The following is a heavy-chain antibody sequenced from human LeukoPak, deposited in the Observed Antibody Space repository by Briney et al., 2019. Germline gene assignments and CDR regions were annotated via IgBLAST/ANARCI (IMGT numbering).Heavy chain of an antibody. CDR1: GYTFTSYY. J-gene: IGHJ4*02. D-gene: IGHD1-26*01. CDR2: INPSGGST. Sequence: GSVKDSCMAPGYTFTSYYMHWVRQAPGQGLEWMGIINPSGGSTSYAQKFQGRVTMTRDTSTSTVYMELSSLRSEDTAVYYCARSPYSGSYGLDYWGQGTLVTVSS. CDR3: ARSPYSGSYGLDY. V-gene: IGHV1-46*01.